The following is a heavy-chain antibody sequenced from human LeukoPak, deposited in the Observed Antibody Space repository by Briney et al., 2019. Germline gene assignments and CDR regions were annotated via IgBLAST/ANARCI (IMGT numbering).Heavy chain of an antibody. D-gene: IGHD1-26*01. CDR2: IRYDGSNK. CDR3: AKAGWEQLSCDY. CDR1: GFTFSSYG. Sequence: PGGSLRLSCAASGFTFSSYGMHWVRQAPGKGLEWVAFIRYDGSNKYYADSVKGRFTISRDNSKNTLYLQMNSLRAEDTAVYYCAKAGWEQLSCDYWGQGALVTVSS. J-gene: IGHJ4*02. V-gene: IGHV3-30*02.